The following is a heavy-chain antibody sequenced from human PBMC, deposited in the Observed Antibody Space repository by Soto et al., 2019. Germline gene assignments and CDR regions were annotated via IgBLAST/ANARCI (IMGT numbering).Heavy chain of an antibody. CDR2: MKPNSGNT. CDR1: GYTFTSYD. Sequence: QVQLVQSGAEVKKPGASVKVSCKASGYTFTSYDINWVRQATGQGLEWMGWMKPNSGNTVYEQKFQGRVTMTTNTTISTAYMELSSLRSEETAVYYCARERSYGHDCWGQGTEVTVS. D-gene: IGHD5-18*01. CDR3: ARERSYGHDC. J-gene: IGHJ4*02. V-gene: IGHV1-8*01.